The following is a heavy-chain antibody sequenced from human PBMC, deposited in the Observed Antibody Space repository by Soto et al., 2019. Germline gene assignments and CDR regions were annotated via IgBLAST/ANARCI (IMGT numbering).Heavy chain of an antibody. D-gene: IGHD6-6*01. CDR1: GYTFTSYA. Sequence: GASVKVSCKASGYTFTSYAMHWVRQAPGQRLEWMGWINAGNGNTKYSQKFQGRVTMTTDTSTSTAYMELRSLRSDDTAVYYCASRSGQLPYYFDYWGQGTLVTVSS. J-gene: IGHJ4*02. CDR3: ASRSGQLPYYFDY. V-gene: IGHV1-3*01. CDR2: INAGNGNT.